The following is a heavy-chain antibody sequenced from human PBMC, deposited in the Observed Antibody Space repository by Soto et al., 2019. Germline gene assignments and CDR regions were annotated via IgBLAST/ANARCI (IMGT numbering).Heavy chain of an antibody. J-gene: IGHJ3*02. Sequence: QVQLVESGGGVVQPGRSLRLSCAASGFTFSSYGMHWVRQAPGKGLEWVAVIWYDGSNKYYADSVKGRFTISRDNSKNTLYLQMNSLRAEDTAVYYCARGRVATLLGAFDIWGQGTMVTVSS. CDR3: ARGRVATLLGAFDI. CDR2: IWYDGSNK. V-gene: IGHV3-33*01. D-gene: IGHD5-12*01. CDR1: GFTFSSYG.